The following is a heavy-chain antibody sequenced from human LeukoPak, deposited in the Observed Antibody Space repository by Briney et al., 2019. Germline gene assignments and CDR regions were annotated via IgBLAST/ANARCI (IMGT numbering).Heavy chain of an antibody. Sequence: GGSLRLSCAASGFIFSSYNMNWVRQAPGKGLEWVSSISSSSSYIYYADSVKGRFTISRDNAKNSLYLQMNSLRAEDTAVYYCARDLTYYYDSSGLNWGQGTLVTVSS. D-gene: IGHD3-22*01. CDR3: ARDLTYYYDSSGLN. V-gene: IGHV3-21*01. CDR2: ISSSSSYI. J-gene: IGHJ4*02. CDR1: GFIFSSYN.